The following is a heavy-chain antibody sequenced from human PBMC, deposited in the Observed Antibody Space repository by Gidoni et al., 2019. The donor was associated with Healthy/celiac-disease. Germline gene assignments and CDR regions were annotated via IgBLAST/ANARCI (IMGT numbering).Heavy chain of an antibody. CDR2: INHSGST. Sequence: QVQLQQWGAGLLKPSETLSLTCAVYGGSFSGYYWSWIRQPPGKGLEWIGEINHSGSTNYNPSLKSRVTISVDTSKNQFSLKLSSVTAADTAVYYCARGMTTVTTADYWGQGTLVTVSS. D-gene: IGHD4-17*01. J-gene: IGHJ4*02. CDR3: ARGMTTVTTADY. V-gene: IGHV4-34*01. CDR1: GGSFSGYY.